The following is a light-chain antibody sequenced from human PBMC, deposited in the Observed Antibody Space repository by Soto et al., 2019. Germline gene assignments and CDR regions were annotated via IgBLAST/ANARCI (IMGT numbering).Light chain of an antibody. V-gene: IGKV3-15*01. Sequence: EIVMTQSPATLSVSPGERATLSCRASQSVSSNLAWYQQKPGQAPRLLIYGASTRATGIPARFSGSGSGTEFTLTISSLQSEDFAVYYCQLYNNWPAGFGGGTKVEIK. CDR3: QLYNNWPAG. J-gene: IGKJ4*01. CDR2: GAS. CDR1: QSVSSN.